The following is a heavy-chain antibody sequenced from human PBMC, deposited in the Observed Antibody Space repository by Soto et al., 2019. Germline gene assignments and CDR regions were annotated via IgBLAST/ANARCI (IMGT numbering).Heavy chain of an antibody. CDR3: AREEGFCKSGTCPGWLDP. CDR2: ANPINGAT. J-gene: IGHJ5*02. CDR1: GYTFTGYY. D-gene: IGHD2-15*01. V-gene: IGHV1-2*02. Sequence: ASVKVSCKTSGYTFTGYYVHWVRQAPGQSLEWMGWANPINGATKVAPNFQGSVTLTRDTTIRTIYMELTNLGPNDTAMYYCAREEGFCKSGTCPGWLDPWGQGTLVTVSS.